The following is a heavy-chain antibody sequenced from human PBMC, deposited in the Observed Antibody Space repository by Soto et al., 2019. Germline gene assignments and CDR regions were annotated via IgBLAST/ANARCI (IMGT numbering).Heavy chain of an antibody. V-gene: IGHV1-18*01. CDR2: ISAYNGNT. Sequence: ASVKVSCKASGYTFTSYGISWVRQAPGQGLEWMGWISAYNGNTNYAQKLQGRVTMTTDTSTSTAYMELRSLRSDDTAVYYCASGTTYYDILTGYYPALLTRYPRLGSDSGMDVWGQGTTVTVSS. J-gene: IGHJ6*02. CDR1: GYTFTSYG. CDR3: ASGTTYYDILTGYYPALLTRYPRLGSDSGMDV. D-gene: IGHD3-9*01.